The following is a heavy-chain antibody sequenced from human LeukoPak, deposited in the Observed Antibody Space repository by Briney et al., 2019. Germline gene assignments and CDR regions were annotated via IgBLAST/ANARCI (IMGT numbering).Heavy chain of an antibody. Sequence: PSETLSLTCAVYGGSFSGYYWSWIRQPPGKGLEWIGEVNHSGSTNSNPSLKSRVTISVDTSKNQFSLKLSSVTAAEPAVYYCARGAPRYCSSTSCLRVAFDIWGQGTMVTVSS. CDR2: VNHSGST. CDR3: ARGAPRYCSSTSCLRVAFDI. D-gene: IGHD2-2*01. CDR1: GGSFSGYY. V-gene: IGHV4-34*01. J-gene: IGHJ3*02.